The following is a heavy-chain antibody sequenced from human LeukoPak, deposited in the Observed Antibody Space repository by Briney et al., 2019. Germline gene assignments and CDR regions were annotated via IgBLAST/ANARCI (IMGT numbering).Heavy chain of an antibody. D-gene: IGHD2-2*02. CDR1: KNMFTGYF. CDR3: AAQCNDDFCYKRDYMDV. CDR2: INPNSGGT. J-gene: IGHJ6*03. V-gene: IGHV1-2*02. Sequence: ASVKVSCKTSKNMFTGYFMHWVRQAPGQGLEWIGWINPNSGGTLFARRFQGRVTMTRDTSIGATYMELSRLTSDDTALYYCAAQCNDDFCYKRDYMDVWGKGTMVVVSS.